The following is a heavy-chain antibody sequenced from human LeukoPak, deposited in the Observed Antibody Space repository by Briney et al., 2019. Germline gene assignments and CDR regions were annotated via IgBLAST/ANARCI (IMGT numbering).Heavy chain of an antibody. D-gene: IGHD3-22*01. J-gene: IGHJ4*02. CDR3: ARKPMLVVVADY. Sequence: TGGSLRLSCAASGFTFNTYAMSWVRQAPGKGLELGSAISGIGGSTYSADSVKGRFTISRDNSKNTLYLQMNSLIVEDTAVYYCARKPMLVVVADYWGQGTLVTVSS. CDR1: GFTFNTYA. V-gene: IGHV3-23*01. CDR2: ISGIGGST.